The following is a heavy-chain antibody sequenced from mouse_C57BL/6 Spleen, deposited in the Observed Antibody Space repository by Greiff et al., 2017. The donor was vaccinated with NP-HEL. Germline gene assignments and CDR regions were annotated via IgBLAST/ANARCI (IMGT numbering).Heavy chain of an antibody. CDR1: GYTFTSYW. CDR3: ARDWDFDY. J-gene: IGHJ2*01. CDR2: IDPSDSYT. D-gene: IGHD4-1*01. V-gene: IGHV1-69*01. Sequence: QVQLQQPGAELVMPGASVKLSCKASGYTFTSYWMHWVKQRPGQGLEWIGEIDPSDSYTNYNQKFKGKSTLTVDKPSSTAYMQLSSLTSEDSAVYYCARDWDFDYWGQGTTLTVSS.